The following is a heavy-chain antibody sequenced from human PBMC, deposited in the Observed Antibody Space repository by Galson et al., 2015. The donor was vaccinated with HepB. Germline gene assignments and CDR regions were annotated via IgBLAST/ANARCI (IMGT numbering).Heavy chain of an antibody. J-gene: IGHJ6*02. CDR1: GFTFSSYG. Sequence: SLRLSCAASGFTFSSYGMHWVRQAPGKGLEWVAVIWYDGSNKYYADSVKGRFTISRDNSKNTLYLQMSSLRAEDTAVYYCARDGPIAVAGTGYYGMDVWGQGTTVTVSS. CDR2: IWYDGSNK. CDR3: ARDGPIAVAGTGYYGMDV. V-gene: IGHV3-33*08. D-gene: IGHD6-19*01.